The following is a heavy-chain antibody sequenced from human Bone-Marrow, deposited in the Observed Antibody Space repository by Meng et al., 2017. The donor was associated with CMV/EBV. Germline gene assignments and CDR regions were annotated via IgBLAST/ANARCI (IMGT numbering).Heavy chain of an antibody. CDR2: MNPNSGNT. CDR1: GYTFTSYD. CDR3: ARRSYGSGSTLGY. V-gene: IGHV1-8*03. Sequence: CKASGYTFTSYDITWVRQAPGQGLEWMGWMNPNSGNTGYAQKFQGRITTSRNNSISTAYMEVSSLRSEDTAVYYCARRSYGSGSTLGYWGQGTLVTVSS. J-gene: IGHJ4*02. D-gene: IGHD3-10*01.